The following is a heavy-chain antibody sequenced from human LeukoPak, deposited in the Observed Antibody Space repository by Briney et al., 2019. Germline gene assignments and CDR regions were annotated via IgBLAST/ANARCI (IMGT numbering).Heavy chain of an antibody. V-gene: IGHV3-23*01. CDR3: AKRRLELLMFDAFDI. CDR1: GFTFSSYA. D-gene: IGHD1-7*01. J-gene: IGHJ3*02. Sequence: GGSLRLSCAASGFTFSSYAMSWVRQAPGKGLERVSAISGSGGSTYYADSVKGRFTISRDNSKNTLYLQMNSLRAEDTAVYYCAKRRLELLMFDAFDIWGQGTMVTVSS. CDR2: ISGSGGST.